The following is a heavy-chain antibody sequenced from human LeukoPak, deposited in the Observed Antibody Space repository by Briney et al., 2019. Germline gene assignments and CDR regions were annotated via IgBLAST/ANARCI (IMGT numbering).Heavy chain of an antibody. J-gene: IGHJ6*03. V-gene: IGHV4-34*01. CDR3: ARHDYYGSGSFYYMGV. Sequence: PSETLSLTCAVYGGSFSGYYWSWIRQPPGKGLEWIGEINHSGSTNYNPSLKSRVTISVDTSKNQFSLKLSSVTAADTAVYYCARHDYYGSGSFYYMGVWGKGTTVTVSS. D-gene: IGHD3-10*01. CDR2: INHSGST. CDR1: GGSFSGYY.